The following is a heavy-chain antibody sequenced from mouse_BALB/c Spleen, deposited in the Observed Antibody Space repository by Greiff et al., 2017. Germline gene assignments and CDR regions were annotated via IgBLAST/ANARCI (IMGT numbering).Heavy chain of an antibody. CDR3: ARRGAMITTGFFAY. J-gene: IGHJ3*01. CDR2: ISSGGGST. CDR1: GFAFSSYD. V-gene: IGHV5-12-1*01. D-gene: IGHD2-4*01. Sequence: EVNVVESGGGLVKPGGSLKLSCAASGFAFSSYDMSWVRQTPEKRLEWVAYISSGGGSTYYPDTVKGRFTISRDNAKNTLYLQMSSLKSEDTAMYYCARRGAMITTGFFAYWGQGTLVTVSA.